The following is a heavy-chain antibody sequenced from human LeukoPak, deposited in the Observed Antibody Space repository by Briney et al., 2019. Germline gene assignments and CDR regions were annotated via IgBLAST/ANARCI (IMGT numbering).Heavy chain of an antibody. Sequence: GGSLRLSCAACGFTFSSYAMSWVRQAPGKGLEWVSAIRGSDGSTYYADSVKGRFTISRDNSKNTLYLQMNSLRAEDTAVYYCAKGSSGYLFDLWGQGTLVTVSS. CDR3: AKGSSGYLFDL. CDR1: GFTFSSYA. V-gene: IGHV3-23*01. CDR2: IRGSDGST. D-gene: IGHD3-22*01. J-gene: IGHJ5*02.